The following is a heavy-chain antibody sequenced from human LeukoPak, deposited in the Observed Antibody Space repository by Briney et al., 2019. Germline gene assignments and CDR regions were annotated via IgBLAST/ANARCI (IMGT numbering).Heavy chain of an antibody. V-gene: IGHV4-34*01. CDR3: ARDRYDYVWGSYRYTLPFDY. Sequence: SETLSLTCAAYGGSFSGYYWSWIRQPPGKGLEWIGEINHSGSTNYNPSLKSRVTISVDTSKNQFSLKLSSVTAADTAVYYCARDRYDYVWGSYRYTLPFDYWGQGTLVTVSS. CDR1: GGSFSGYY. D-gene: IGHD3-16*02. J-gene: IGHJ4*02. CDR2: INHSGST.